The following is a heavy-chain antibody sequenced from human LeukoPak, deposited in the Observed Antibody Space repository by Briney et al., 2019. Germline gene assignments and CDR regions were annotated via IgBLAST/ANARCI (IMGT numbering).Heavy chain of an antibody. CDR3: AREASITMIVVVDPDAFDI. J-gene: IGHJ3*02. V-gene: IGHV1-2*02. D-gene: IGHD3-22*01. CDR1: GYTFTDYY. CDR2: INPNSGGT. Sequence: ASVKVSCKASGYTFTDYYMHWVRQAPGQGLEWMGWINPNSGGTNYAQKFQGRVTMTRDTSISTAYMELSRLRSDDTAVYYCAREASITMIVVVDPDAFDIWGQGTMVTVSS.